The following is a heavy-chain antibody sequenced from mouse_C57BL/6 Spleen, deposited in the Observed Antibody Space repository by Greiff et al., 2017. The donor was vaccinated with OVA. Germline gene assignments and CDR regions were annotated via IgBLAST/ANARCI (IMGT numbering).Heavy chain of an antibody. CDR2: ISDGGSYT. CDR1: GFTFSSYA. J-gene: IGHJ1*03. D-gene: IGHD1-1*01. V-gene: IGHV5-4*03. CDR3: ARSPYYGSSYWYFDV. Sequence: EVKVEESGGGLVKPGGSLKLSCAASGFTFSSYAMSWVRQTPEKRLEWVATISDGGSYTYYPDNVKGRFTISRDNAKNNLYLQMSHLKSEDTAMYYCARSPYYGSSYWYFDVWGTGTTVTVSS.